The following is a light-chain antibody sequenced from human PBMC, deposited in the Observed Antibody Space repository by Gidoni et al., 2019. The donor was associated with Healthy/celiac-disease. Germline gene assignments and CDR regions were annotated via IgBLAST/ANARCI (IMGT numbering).Light chain of an antibody. CDR3: SSYTSRSTPV. CDR1: SSDVGGYHY. Sequence: QSALTQPASVSGSPGQSITISCTGTSSDVGGYHYVSWYQQHPGKAPKLMIYDVSNRPSGVSNRFSGSKSGNTASLTISGLQAEDEADYYCSSYTSRSTPVFGGGTKLTVL. J-gene: IGLJ3*02. V-gene: IGLV2-14*03. CDR2: DVS.